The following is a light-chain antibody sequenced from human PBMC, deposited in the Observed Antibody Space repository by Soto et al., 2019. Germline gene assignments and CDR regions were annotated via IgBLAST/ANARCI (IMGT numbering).Light chain of an antibody. CDR2: DVS. CDR1: SRDVGGYNY. V-gene: IGLV2-14*01. J-gene: IGLJ1*01. Sequence: ALTQPASGSGSPGQSITISCTGTSRDVGGYNYVSWYQQHPGKAPKLMIYDVSYRPSGLSNRFSGSKSDNTASLTISGLQAEDEADYYCCSFTSSVTYVFGTGTKLTVL. CDR3: CSFTSSVTYV.